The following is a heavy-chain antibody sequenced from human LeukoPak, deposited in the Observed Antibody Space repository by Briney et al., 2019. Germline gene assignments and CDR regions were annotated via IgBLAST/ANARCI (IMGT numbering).Heavy chain of an antibody. CDR1: GGSISSYY. D-gene: IGHD2-2*01. CDR2: IYTSGST. J-gene: IGHJ5*02. V-gene: IGHV4-4*07. Sequence: PSETLSLTCTVSGGSISSYYWSWIRQPAGKGLEWIGRIYTSGSTNYNPSLKSRVTMSVDTSKNQFSLKLSSVTAADTAVYYCASERVVPAATWFDPWGQGTPVTVSS. CDR3: ASERVVPAATWFDP.